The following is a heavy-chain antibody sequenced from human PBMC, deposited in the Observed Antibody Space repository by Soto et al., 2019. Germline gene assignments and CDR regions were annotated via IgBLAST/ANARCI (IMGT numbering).Heavy chain of an antibody. CDR2: IDTAGKT. J-gene: IGHJ4*02. V-gene: IGHV3-13*01. CDR1: GFTFSSYD. Sequence: SGFTFSSYDMHWVRQVIGKGLEWVSGIDTAGKTYYPGSVKGRFTISRENAKNSLYLQMNSLRAGDTAVYFCARDGGFSYGFDYYLDYWGQGTLVTVSS. CDR3: ARDGGFSYGFDYYLDY. D-gene: IGHD5-18*01.